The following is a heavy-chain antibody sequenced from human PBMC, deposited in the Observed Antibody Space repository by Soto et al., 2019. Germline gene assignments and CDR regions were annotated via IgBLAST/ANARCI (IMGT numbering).Heavy chain of an antibody. V-gene: IGHV3-33*01. J-gene: IGHJ3*02. CDR2: IWYDGSNK. Sequence: PGGSLRLSCAASGFTFSSYGMHWVRQAPGKGLEWVAVIWYDGSNKYYADSVKGRFTISTDNSKNTLYLQMNSLRAEDTAVYYCASRDYGETNAFDIWGQGTMVTVSS. CDR1: GFTFSSYG. D-gene: IGHD4-17*01. CDR3: ASRDYGETNAFDI.